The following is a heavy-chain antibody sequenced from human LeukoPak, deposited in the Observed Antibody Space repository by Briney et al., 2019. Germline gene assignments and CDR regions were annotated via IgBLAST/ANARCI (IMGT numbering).Heavy chain of an antibody. Sequence: GGSLRLSCAASGFTFSSYAMSWVRQAPGKGLEWVSGISWNSGSIGYADSVKGRFTISRDNAKNSLYLQMNSLRAEDTALYYCAKEGYGMDVWGQGTTVTVSS. CDR3: AKEGYGMDV. J-gene: IGHJ6*02. CDR1: GFTFSSYA. CDR2: ISWNSGSI. V-gene: IGHV3-9*01.